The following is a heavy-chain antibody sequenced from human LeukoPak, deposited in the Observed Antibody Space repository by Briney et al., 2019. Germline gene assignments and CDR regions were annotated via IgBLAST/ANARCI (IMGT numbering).Heavy chain of an antibody. CDR2: IYYSGST. Sequence: PSETLSLTCTVSGGSISSSSYYWGWIRQPPGKGLEWIGSIYYSGSTYYNPSLKSRVTISVDTSKNQFSLKLSSVTAADTAVYYCASTGYGVDCWGQGTLVTVSS. D-gene: IGHD5-12*01. V-gene: IGHV4-39*01. J-gene: IGHJ4*02. CDR3: ASTGYGVDC. CDR1: GGSISSSSYY.